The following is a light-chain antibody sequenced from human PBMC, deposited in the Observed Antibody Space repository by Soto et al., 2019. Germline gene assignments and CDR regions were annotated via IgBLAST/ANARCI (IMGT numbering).Light chain of an antibody. J-gene: IGKJ4*01. Sequence: EIVLTQSPGTLSLSPGESATLSCRASQSVNNNYLAWYQQKPGQAPRLLIYGASRRATGIPDRFSGSGSGTDFTLTISRLEPEDFAVYSCQQYGSSPLTFGGGTKVEIK. CDR2: GAS. V-gene: IGKV3-20*01. CDR3: QQYGSSPLT. CDR1: QSVNNNY.